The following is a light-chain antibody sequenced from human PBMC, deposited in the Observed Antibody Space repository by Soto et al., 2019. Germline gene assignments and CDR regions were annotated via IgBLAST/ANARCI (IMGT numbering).Light chain of an antibody. J-gene: IGKJ1*01. V-gene: IGKV3-20*01. CDR3: QQYGSSPPT. CDR2: GAS. CDR1: QSVSNTY. Sequence: EIVLTQSPGTLSLSPGDTATLSCRASQSVSNTYLAWYQQKPGQAPRLLIYGASSRATGIPDRFSGSGSGTDFTLTISRLEPEDFALYYCQQYGSSPPTFGQGTKVDIK.